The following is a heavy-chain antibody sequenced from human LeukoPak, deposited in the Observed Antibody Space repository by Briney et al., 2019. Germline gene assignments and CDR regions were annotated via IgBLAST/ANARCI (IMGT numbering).Heavy chain of an antibody. V-gene: IGHV3-30*03. CDR1: GFTFSNAW. CDR2: ISYDGSNK. CDR3: ARWDLLVANGGFDY. D-gene: IGHD2-8*02. Sequence: GGSLRLSCAASGFTFSNAWMSWVRQAPGKGLEWVAVISYDGSNKYYADSVKGRFTISRDNSKNTLYLQMNSLRGEDTAVYYCARWDLLVANGGFDYWGQGTLVTVSS. J-gene: IGHJ4*02.